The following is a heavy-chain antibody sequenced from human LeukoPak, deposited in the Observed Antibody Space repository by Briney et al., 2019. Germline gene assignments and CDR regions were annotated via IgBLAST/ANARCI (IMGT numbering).Heavy chain of an antibody. CDR2: IKQDGSEK. J-gene: IGHJ6*02. CDR3: ATERERYCSGGSCYSRRHYYYGMDV. CDR1: GFTFSSYW. V-gene: IGHV3-7*01. D-gene: IGHD2-15*01. Sequence: GGSLRLSCAASGFTFSSYWMSWVRQAPGKGLEWVANIKQDGSEKYYVDSVKGRFTISRDNAKNSLYLQMNSLRAEDTAVYYCATERERYCSGGSCYSRRHYYYGMDVWGQGTTVTVSS.